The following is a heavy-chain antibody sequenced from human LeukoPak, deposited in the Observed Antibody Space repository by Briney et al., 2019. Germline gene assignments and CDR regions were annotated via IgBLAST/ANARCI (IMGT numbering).Heavy chain of an antibody. CDR3: AKAKPYSSSWYWDY. Sequence: GGSLRLSCAASGFTFSSYAMSWVRQAPGKGLEWVSAVSGSGGSTYYADSVKGRFTISRDNSKNTLYLQMNSLRAEDTAVYYCAKAKPYSSSWYWDYWGQGTLVTVSS. D-gene: IGHD6-13*01. J-gene: IGHJ4*02. V-gene: IGHV3-23*01. CDR2: VSGSGGST. CDR1: GFTFSSYA.